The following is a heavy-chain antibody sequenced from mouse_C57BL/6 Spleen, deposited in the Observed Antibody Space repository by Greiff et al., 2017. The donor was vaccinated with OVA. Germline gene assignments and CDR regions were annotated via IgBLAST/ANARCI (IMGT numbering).Heavy chain of an antibody. Sequence: VQLQQSVAELVRPGASVKLSCTASGFNIQNTSMPWVTQRPEQGLEWMGRIDPANGNTKDAPKFQGKATITADPSSNTAYLQLSSLTSEDTAIYYCARRYADYWGQGTTLTVSS. V-gene: IGHV14-3*01. CDR3: ARRYADY. D-gene: IGHD6-5*01. CDR1: GFNIQNTS. CDR2: IDPANGNT. J-gene: IGHJ2*01.